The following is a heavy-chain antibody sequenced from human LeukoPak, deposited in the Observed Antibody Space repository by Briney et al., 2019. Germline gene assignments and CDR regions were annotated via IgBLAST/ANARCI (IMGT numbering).Heavy chain of an antibody. CDR2: IHYSGAT. J-gene: IGHJ4*02. Sequence: SPSLSLTCPVAGGSISYDCWSSIRQSPVKRLELTVYIHYSGATTYSASLKSRVTISVDTSKNQLSLKLSSVTAADTALYYCATLRGASTAVFDSWGQGALVTVYS. D-gene: IGHD2-21*02. CDR3: ATLRGASTAVFDS. CDR1: GGSISYDC. V-gene: IGHV4-59*08.